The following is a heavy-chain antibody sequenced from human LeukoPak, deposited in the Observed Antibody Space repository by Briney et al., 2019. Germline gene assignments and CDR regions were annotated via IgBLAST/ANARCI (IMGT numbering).Heavy chain of an antibody. D-gene: IGHD3-3*01. CDR2: MNPNSGNT. V-gene: IGHV1-8*01. J-gene: IGHJ6*02. CDR1: GYTFTSYD. CDR3: ARGRGRFLEWLTARDYYYYGMDV. Sequence: ASVKVSCKASGYTFTSYDINWVRQAPGQGLEWMGWMNPNSGNTGYAQKFQGRVTMTRNTSISTAYVELSSLRSEDTAVYYCARGRGRFLEWLTARDYYYYGMDVWGQGTTVTVSS.